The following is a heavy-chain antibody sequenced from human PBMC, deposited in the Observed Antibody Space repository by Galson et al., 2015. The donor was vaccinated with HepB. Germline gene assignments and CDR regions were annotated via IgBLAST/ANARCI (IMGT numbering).Heavy chain of an antibody. CDR3: ARNKLARGTYYYFYYGMDV. Sequence: LTCAVYGESSSGYYWSWIRQPPGQGLEWIGEIYHTGSTNYNPSLKSRVTISVDTSKKQFSLKLNSVTAADTAVYYCARNKLARGTYYYFYYGMDVWGQGTTVIVSS. D-gene: IGHD3-16*01. CDR1: GESSSGYY. V-gene: IGHV4-34*01. CDR2: IYHTGST. J-gene: IGHJ6*02.